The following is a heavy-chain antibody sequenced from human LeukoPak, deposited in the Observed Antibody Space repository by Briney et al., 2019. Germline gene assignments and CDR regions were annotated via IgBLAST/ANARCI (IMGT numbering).Heavy chain of an antibody. Sequence: GGSLRLSCAASGFTFSSYSMNWVRQAPGKGLEWVSVIHSGGSTYYADSVKGRFTISRDNSKNTLYLQMNSLRAEDTAVYYCARDLYGGVAFDIWGQGTVVTVSS. V-gene: IGHV3-53*01. CDR2: IHSGGST. J-gene: IGHJ3*02. CDR3: ARDLYGGVAFDI. D-gene: IGHD4-23*01. CDR1: GFTFSSYS.